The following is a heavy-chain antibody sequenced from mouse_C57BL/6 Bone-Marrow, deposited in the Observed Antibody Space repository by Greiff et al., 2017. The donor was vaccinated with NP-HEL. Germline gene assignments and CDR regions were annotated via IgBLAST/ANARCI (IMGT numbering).Heavy chain of an antibody. CDR1: GFTFSSYA. CDR3: AKYGSSFYYFDY. V-gene: IGHV5-4*01. D-gene: IGHD1-1*01. J-gene: IGHJ2*01. CDR2: ISDGGSYT. Sequence: EVQVVESGGGLVKPGGSLKLSCAASGFTFSSYAMSWVRQTPEKRLEWVATISDGGSYTYYPDNVKGRFTISRDNAKNNQYLQMSHLKSEDTAMYYCAKYGSSFYYFDYWGQGTTLTVSS.